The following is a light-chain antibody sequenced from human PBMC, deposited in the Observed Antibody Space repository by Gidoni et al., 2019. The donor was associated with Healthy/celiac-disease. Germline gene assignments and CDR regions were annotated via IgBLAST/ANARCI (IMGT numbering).Light chain of an antibody. V-gene: IGKV3-20*01. CDR1: QRVSSSY. Sequence: EMVLTQSPGTMSFSPGERATLSCRSTQRVSSSYLAWYQQKPGQAPRLLIYGASSRATGIPARFSGSGSGTDFTLTISRLQPEDFAVYYCQQYGSSPLITFGQGTRLEIK. J-gene: IGKJ5*01. CDR3: QQYGSSPLIT. CDR2: GAS.